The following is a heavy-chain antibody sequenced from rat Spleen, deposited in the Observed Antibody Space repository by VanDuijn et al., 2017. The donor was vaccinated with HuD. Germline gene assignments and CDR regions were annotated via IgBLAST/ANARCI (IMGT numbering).Heavy chain of an antibody. CDR2: ISYDGGSA. CDR1: GFTFSSFP. Sequence: EVQLVESGGGLVQPGRSLKLSCAASGFTFSSFPMAWVRQAPKKGLEWVASISYDGGSAYYRDSVKGRFTISRDNAKSTLYLQMDSLRSEDTATYYCATDNWGYWGQGVMVTVSS. V-gene: IGHV5-46*01. CDR3: ATDNWGY. J-gene: IGHJ2*01. D-gene: IGHD4-3*01.